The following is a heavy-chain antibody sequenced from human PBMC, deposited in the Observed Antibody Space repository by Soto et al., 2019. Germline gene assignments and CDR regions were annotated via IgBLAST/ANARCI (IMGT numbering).Heavy chain of an antibody. CDR3: ARAVVLTGYYYFDY. CDR1: GGSISSSTYY. Sequence: PSETLSLTCIVSGGSISSSTYYWGWIRQPPGKGLEWIGNDYYGGSTYYNPSLKSRVTISVDTSKSPFSLKLSSVTAADTAVYYCARAVVLTGYYYFDYWGPGILVTVSS. CDR2: DYYGGST. D-gene: IGHD3-9*01. J-gene: IGHJ4*02. V-gene: IGHV4-39*01.